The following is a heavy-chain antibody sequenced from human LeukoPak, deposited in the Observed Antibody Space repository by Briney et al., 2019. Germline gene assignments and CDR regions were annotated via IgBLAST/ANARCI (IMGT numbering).Heavy chain of an antibody. CDR2: ISAYNGNT. D-gene: IGHD3-3*01. J-gene: IGHJ6*03. CDR3: ARRSIFGVVTPYYYYMDV. Sequence: ASVKVSCKASGYTFTSYGISWVRQAPGQGLEWMGWISAYNGNTNYAQKLQGRVTMTTDTSTSTAYMELRSLRSDDTAVYYCARRSIFGVVTPYYYYMDVWGKGTTVTVSS. CDR1: GYTFTSYG. V-gene: IGHV1-18*01.